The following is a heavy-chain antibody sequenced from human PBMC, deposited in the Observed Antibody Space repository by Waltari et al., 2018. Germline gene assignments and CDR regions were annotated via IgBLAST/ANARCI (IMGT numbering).Heavy chain of an antibody. V-gene: IGHV3-66*02. Sequence: EVQLVESGGGLVQPGGSLRLSCAASGFTVSSNYMSWVRQAPGKGLEWVSVIYSGGITYYADCVKRQFTMPRDNSKNTLYLQMNSLRAEDTAVYYCARAPRPAAIRGWAEFDPWGQGTLVTVSS. J-gene: IGHJ5*02. CDR2: IYSGGIT. CDR3: ARAPRPAAIRGWAEFDP. CDR1: GFTVSSNY. D-gene: IGHD2-2*02.